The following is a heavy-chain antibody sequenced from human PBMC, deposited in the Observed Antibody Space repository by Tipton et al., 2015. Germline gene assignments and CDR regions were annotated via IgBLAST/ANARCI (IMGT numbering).Heavy chain of an antibody. Sequence: SLRLSCAASGFTFSDYYMSWIRQAPGKGLEWVSSISSSSTYIYYADSVKGRFTISRDNAYNSLYLQMNSLRAEDTAVYYCARVVAAAGKGWFDPWGQGTLVTVSS. CDR3: ARVVAAAGKGWFDP. CDR1: GFTFSDYY. V-gene: IGHV3-11*06. CDR2: ISSSSTYI. J-gene: IGHJ5*02. D-gene: IGHD6-13*01.